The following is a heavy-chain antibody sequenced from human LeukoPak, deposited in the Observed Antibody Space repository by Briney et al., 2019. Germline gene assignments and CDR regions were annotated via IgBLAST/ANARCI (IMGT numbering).Heavy chain of an antibody. CDR3: TKDRAGYSIARGFDY. J-gene: IGHJ4*02. V-gene: IGHV3-23*01. CDR1: GLTFSTYA. D-gene: IGHD5-12*01. CDR2: TSANGDTT. Sequence: PGGSLRLSGAASGLTFSTYAMSWVRQAPGKGLEWVSTTSANGDTTYYADSVKGRFTISRDNSKITLYLQMNSLRAEDAAVYYCTKDRAGYSIARGFDYWGQGTLVTVSS.